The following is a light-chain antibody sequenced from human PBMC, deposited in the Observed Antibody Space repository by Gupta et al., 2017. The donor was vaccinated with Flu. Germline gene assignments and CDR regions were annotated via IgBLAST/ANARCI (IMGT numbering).Light chain of an antibody. CDR2: DDS. CDR1: NIGSKS. CDR3: QVCDSSSDHYV. J-gene: IGLJ1*01. Sequence: SYVLTQPPSLSVAPGQTARITCGGNNIGSKSVDWYQQKPVEAPVLVVYDDSDGPSVIPERFSGSNSGNTATLTISRVEAGDEADYYCQVCDSSSDHYVFGTGIKVTVL. V-gene: IGLV3-21*02.